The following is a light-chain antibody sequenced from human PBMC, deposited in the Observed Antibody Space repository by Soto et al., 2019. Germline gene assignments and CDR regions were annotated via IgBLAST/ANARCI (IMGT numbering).Light chain of an antibody. CDR2: DAS. Sequence: EIVLTQSPATLSLSPGERATLSCRASQSVSSYLAWYQQKPGQAPRLLIYDASNRATGIPARFSGSGSGTDVTLTISILEPEDYAVYYCQQRSNWPLTFGGGTKVEIK. V-gene: IGKV3-11*01. CDR3: QQRSNWPLT. CDR1: QSVSSY. J-gene: IGKJ4*01.